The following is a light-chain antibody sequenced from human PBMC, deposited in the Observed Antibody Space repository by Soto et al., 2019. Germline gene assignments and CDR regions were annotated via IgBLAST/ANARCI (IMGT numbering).Light chain of an antibody. J-gene: IGKJ1*01. CDR2: EAS. V-gene: IGKV3-15*01. Sequence: IVMTQSPAALSVSPGERATVSCRASQSLRTKLAWYQQNPGQAPRLLIHEASTRATGIPARFSGSGSGTEFTLTISSLQSEDFAVYYCQQYTNWPPTVAPGTKVDSK. CDR3: QQYTNWPPT. CDR1: QSLRTK.